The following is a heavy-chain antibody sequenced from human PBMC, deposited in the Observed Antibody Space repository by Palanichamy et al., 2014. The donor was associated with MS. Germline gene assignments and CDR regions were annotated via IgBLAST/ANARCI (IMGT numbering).Heavy chain of an antibody. V-gene: IGHV3-9*01. CDR1: GFTFGDYA. D-gene: IGHD3/OR15-3a*01. J-gene: IGHJ6*02. Sequence: ELQLVESGGDLVQPGRSLRLSCAASGFTFGDYAMHWVRQAPGKGLEWVSGISWNSGTIAYADSVKGRFTISRDNADNSLHPQMRGLRVEDTALYYCTKDIMGGGLGSYGMDVWGQGTTVTVSS. CDR3: TKDIMGGGLGSYGMDV. CDR2: ISWNSGTI.